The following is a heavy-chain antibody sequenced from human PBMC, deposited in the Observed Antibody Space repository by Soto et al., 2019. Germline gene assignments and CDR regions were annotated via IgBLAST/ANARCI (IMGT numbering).Heavy chain of an antibody. Sequence: ASVKVSCKASGYTFNFYGITWVRQAPVQGLDWMGWISGFNGNTNYAADLQGRVTMTTDTSTSTAYMELRGLRSDDTAVYYCARIGVSSGHESPDFDSWGQGTLVTVSS. D-gene: IGHD3-16*01. CDR2: ISGFNGNT. CDR3: ARIGVSSGHESPDFDS. CDR1: GYTFNFYG. J-gene: IGHJ4*02. V-gene: IGHV1-18*01.